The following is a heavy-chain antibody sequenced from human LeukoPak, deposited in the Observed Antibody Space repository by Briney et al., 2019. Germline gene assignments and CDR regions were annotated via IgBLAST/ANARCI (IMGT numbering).Heavy chain of an antibody. CDR2: INHSGST. Sequence: NPSETLTLTCAVYGGSFSGYYWSWIRQPTGKGLEWIGEINHSGSTNYNPSLKSRVTISVDTSKNQFSLKLSSVTAADTAVYYCARGVVVVAATQNFDYWGQGTLVTVSS. CDR1: GGSFSGYY. J-gene: IGHJ4*02. V-gene: IGHV4-34*01. CDR3: ARGVVVVAATQNFDY. D-gene: IGHD2-15*01.